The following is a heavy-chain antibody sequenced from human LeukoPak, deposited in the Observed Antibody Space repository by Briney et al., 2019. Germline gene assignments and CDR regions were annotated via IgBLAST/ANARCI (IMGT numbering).Heavy chain of an antibody. J-gene: IGHJ6*03. CDR2: IWYYGSNR. CDR1: GFTFSNFG. D-gene: IGHD2-2*01. V-gene: IGHV3-33*06. Sequence: PGRSLTLSCTASGFTFSNFGMHWVRQAPGKGLEGVAVIWYYGSNRYYADSVNGGFTISRDISKNTLYLQMNSMRAEDTAVYYCAKASRDDHYYHYYMDVWGKGTTVTVSS. CDR3: AKASRDDHYYHYYMDV.